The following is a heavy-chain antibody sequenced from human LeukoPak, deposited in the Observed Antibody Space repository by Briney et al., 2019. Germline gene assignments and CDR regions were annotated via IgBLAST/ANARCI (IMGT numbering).Heavy chain of an antibody. CDR3: ARTYSGYDYYFDY. CDR1: GFTFSSYG. Sequence: GGSLRLSCAASGFTFSSYGMSWVRQAPGKGLEWVSAISGSGGSTYYADSVKGRFTISRDNSKNTLYLQMNSLRAEDTAVYYCARTYSGYDYYFDYWGQGTLVTVSS. D-gene: IGHD5-12*01. V-gene: IGHV3-23*01. J-gene: IGHJ4*02. CDR2: ISGSGGST.